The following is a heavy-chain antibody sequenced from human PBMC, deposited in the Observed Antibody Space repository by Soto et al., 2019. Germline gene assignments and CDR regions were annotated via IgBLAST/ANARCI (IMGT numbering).Heavy chain of an antibody. CDR2: IYPGDSDT. CDR3: ARHSTSAPKDY. CDR1: GYSFTTYW. Sequence: GESLKISCKGSGYSFTTYWIAWVRQMPGKGLECVGIIYPGDSDTRYSPSFECHVTISVDKSISTAFLQWNSLNASDNAIYYCARHSTSAPKDYWGKGTLVTVS. D-gene: IGHD3-10*01. J-gene: IGHJ4*01. V-gene: IGHV5-51*01.